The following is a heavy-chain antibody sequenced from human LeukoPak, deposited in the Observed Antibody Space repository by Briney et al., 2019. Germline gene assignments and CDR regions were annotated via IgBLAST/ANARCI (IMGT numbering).Heavy chain of an antibody. Sequence: GASVTVSCKASGYTFTIYAMHWVRQAPGQRLEWMGWINAGNGNTKYSQKFQGRVTITRDTSASTAYMELSSLRSEDTAVYYCARQQYSYGYSRSSPLNLPFDYWGQGTLVTVSS. V-gene: IGHV1-3*01. CDR1: GYTFTIYA. CDR2: INAGNGNT. D-gene: IGHD5-18*01. J-gene: IGHJ4*02. CDR3: ARQQYSYGYSRSSPLNLPFDY.